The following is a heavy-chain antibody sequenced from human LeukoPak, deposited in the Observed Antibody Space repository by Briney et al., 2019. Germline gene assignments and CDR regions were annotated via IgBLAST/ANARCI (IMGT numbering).Heavy chain of an antibody. Sequence: GGSLRLSCTASGFTFSDYSMSWVRQAPGAGLEWVSAISPAGDSTTDADSVKGRFTISRDNSKNTLYLQMNSLRAEDTAVYYCASDSYSPEYFQHWGQGTLVTVSS. CDR3: ASDSYSPEYFQH. J-gene: IGHJ1*01. D-gene: IGHD2-21*02. CDR2: ISPAGDST. V-gene: IGHV3-23*01. CDR1: GFTFSDYS.